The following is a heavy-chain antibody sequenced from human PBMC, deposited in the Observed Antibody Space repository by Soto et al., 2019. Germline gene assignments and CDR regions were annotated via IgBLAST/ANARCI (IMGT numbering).Heavy chain of an antibody. Sequence: GGSLRLSCAASGFTFSSYGMHWVRQAPGKGLEWVAVIWYDGSNKYYADSVKGRFTISRDNSKNTLYLQMNSLRAEDTAVYYCARGLSGYDFNYYYGMDVWGQETTVTVSS. CDR1: GFTFSSYG. CDR2: IWYDGSNK. V-gene: IGHV3-33*01. CDR3: ARGLSGYDFNYYYGMDV. D-gene: IGHD5-12*01. J-gene: IGHJ6*02.